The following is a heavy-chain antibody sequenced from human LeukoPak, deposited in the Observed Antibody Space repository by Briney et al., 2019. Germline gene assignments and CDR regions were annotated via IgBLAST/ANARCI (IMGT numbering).Heavy chain of an antibody. CDR2: ISGSGIGT. Sequence: PGGSLRLSCTASGFTFSSYAMSWVRQAPGKGLEWVSSISGSGIGTYYADSVKGRFTISGDNSKNTLYLQMNSLRADDTAVYSCAKHYYGSGSYWAGLDYWGQGTLVTVSS. J-gene: IGHJ4*02. CDR3: AKHYYGSGSYWAGLDY. CDR1: GFTFSSYA. V-gene: IGHV3-23*01. D-gene: IGHD3-10*01.